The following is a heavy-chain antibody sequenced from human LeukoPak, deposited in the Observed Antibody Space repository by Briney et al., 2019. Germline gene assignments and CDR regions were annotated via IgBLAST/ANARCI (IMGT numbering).Heavy chain of an antibody. D-gene: IGHD2-2*01. V-gene: IGHV3-23*01. CDR2: ISGSGGST. CDR1: GFTFSSYA. Sequence: GGSLRLSCAASGFTFSSYAMSWVRQAPGKGLEWVSAISGSGGSTYYADSVKGRFTISRDNSKNTLYLQMNSLRAEDTAVYYCAKDSRYCSSTSCQYYFDYWGQGTLVTVSS. CDR3: AKDSRYCSSTSCQYYFDY. J-gene: IGHJ4*02.